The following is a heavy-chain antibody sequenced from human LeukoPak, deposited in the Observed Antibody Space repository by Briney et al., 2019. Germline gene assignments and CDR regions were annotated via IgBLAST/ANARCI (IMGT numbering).Heavy chain of an antibody. J-gene: IGHJ4*02. V-gene: IGHV3-30*18. Sequence: GVSLRLSCAASGFTFSSYGIHWVRQAPGKGLEWVAVISYDGSNKDYADSVKGRFTISRDNSKNTLYLQMNSLRAEVTAVYYCVKDDGEYYYDSSGYYPAKWGQGTLVTVSS. CDR1: GFTFSSYG. CDR2: ISYDGSNK. D-gene: IGHD3-22*01. CDR3: VKDDGEYYYDSSGYYPAK.